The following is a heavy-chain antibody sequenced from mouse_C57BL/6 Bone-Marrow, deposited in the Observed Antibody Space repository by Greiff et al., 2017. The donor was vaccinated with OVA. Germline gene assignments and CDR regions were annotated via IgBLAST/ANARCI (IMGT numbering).Heavy chain of an antibody. CDR3: ARATIRHYAMDY. J-gene: IGHJ4*01. CDR1: GFSLSTSGMG. CDR2: IYWDDDK. Sequence: VKLMESGPGLLQSSQTLSLTCSFSGFSLSTSGMGVSWIRQPSGKGLEWLAHIYWDDDKRYNPSLKSRLTISKDTSRNQVFLKITGVDTADTATYYCARATIRHYAMDYWGQGTSVTVSS. V-gene: IGHV8-12*01. D-gene: IGHD1-1*02.